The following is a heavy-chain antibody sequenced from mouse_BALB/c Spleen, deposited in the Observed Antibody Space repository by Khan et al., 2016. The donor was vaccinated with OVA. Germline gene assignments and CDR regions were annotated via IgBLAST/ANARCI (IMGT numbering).Heavy chain of an antibody. J-gene: IGHJ4*01. CDR1: GYAITSDYA. V-gene: IGHV3-2*02. CDR3: ARSLYHSYGFGLEC. D-gene: IGHD2-12*01. Sequence: EVQLQESGPGLVKPSQSLSLTCTVTGYAITSDYAWNWIRQFPGNKLEWMGYISSTGSTSYNPSLKSRISITRDTSKNQFFLQLKSVTTEDTATXYCARSLYHSYGFGLECWGRGTSVTVSS. CDR2: ISSTGST.